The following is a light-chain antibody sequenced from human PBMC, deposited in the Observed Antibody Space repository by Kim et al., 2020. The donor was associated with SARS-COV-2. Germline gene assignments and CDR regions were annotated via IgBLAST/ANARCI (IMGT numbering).Light chain of an antibody. V-gene: IGKV3-20*01. Sequence: SPGGRATLSCRASQSISSNYLAWYQQKPGQAPRLLIYGASSRATGISDKFSGSGSGTDFTLTISRLEPEDFAVYYCQQYGSPPITFGQGTRLEIK. J-gene: IGKJ5*01. CDR1: QSISSNY. CDR3: QQYGSPPIT. CDR2: GAS.